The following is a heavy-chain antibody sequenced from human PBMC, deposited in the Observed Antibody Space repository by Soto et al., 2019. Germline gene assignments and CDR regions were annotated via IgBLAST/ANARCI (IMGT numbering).Heavy chain of an antibody. D-gene: IGHD6-13*01. CDR2: ISSSSTTI. CDR3: ARGYSSSRRFMDC. J-gene: IGHJ4*02. CDR1: GFTFSSYG. V-gene: IGHV3-48*01. Sequence: EVQLVESGGGLVQPGGSLRLSCAASGFTFSSYGMNWVRQAPGKGLEWLSYISSSSTTIYYADSVKGRFTXSXXXAKXXXXXXXXXXXXXXXAVYYCARGYSSSRRFMDCWGQGTLVTVSS.